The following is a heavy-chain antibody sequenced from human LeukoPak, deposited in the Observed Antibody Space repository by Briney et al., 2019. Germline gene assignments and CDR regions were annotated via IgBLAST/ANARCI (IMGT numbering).Heavy chain of an antibody. J-gene: IGHJ4*02. CDR1: GYTFTGYY. CDR2: INPNSGGT. CDR3: AREKGMYYYYSSGYYF. V-gene: IGHV1-2*06. Sequence: ASVKVSCKASGYTFTGYYMHWVRQAPGQGLEWMGRINPNSGGTNYAQKFQGRVTMTRDTSISTAYMELSRLRSDDTAVYYCAREKGMYYYYSSGYYFWGQGTLVTVSS. D-gene: IGHD3-22*01.